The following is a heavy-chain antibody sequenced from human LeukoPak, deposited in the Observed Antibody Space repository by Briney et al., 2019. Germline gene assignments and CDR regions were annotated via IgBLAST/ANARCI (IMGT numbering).Heavy chain of an antibody. CDR2: ISSSSSSYI. J-gene: IGHJ6*02. CDR3: ARDRRTYYDILTGYYKQTYYYYGMDV. Sequence: GGSLRLSCAASGFTFSSYSMNWVRQAPGKGLEWVSSISSSSSSYIYYADSVKGRSTISRDNAKNSLYLQMNSLRAEDTAVYYCARDRRTYYDILTGYYKQTYYYYGMDVWGQGTTVTVSS. D-gene: IGHD3-9*01. CDR1: GFTFSSYS. V-gene: IGHV3-21*01.